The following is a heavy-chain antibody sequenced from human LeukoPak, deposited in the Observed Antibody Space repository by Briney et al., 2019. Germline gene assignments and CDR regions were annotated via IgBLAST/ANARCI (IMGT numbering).Heavy chain of an antibody. V-gene: IGHV3-7*01. CDR2: IKKDVSEK. Sequence: GGSLRLSCASSGFTFSSFWMSWVRQAPGTGLEWVANIKKDVSEKYYVDSAKGRFTISRDNAKNSLYLQMNSLRAEDTAVYYCARAWDSGTVAVAGYFDYWGQGTLVTVSS. D-gene: IGHD6-19*01. CDR3: ARAWDSGTVAVAGYFDY. CDR1: GFTFSSFW. J-gene: IGHJ4*02.